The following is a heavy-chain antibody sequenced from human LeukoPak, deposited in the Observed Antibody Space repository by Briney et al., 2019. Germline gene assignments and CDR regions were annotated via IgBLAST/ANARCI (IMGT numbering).Heavy chain of an antibody. V-gene: IGHV1-18*01. CDR2: ISGYNGNT. CDR1: GYTFISYG. Sequence: GASVKVSCKASGYTFISYGISWVRQAPGQGLEWMGWISGYNGNTNYAQNLQGRVTMTTDTSTSTAYMELRSLRSDDTAVYYCAREPYYYDSSGYKGVYYYYGMDVWGQGTTVTVSS. CDR3: AREPYYYDSSGYKGVYYYYGMDV. D-gene: IGHD3-22*01. J-gene: IGHJ6*02.